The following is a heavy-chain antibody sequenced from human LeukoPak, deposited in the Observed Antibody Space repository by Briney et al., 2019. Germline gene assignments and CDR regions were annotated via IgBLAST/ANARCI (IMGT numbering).Heavy chain of an antibody. Sequence: GGSLRLSCAASGFTFSSYSMNWVRQAPGKGLEWVSYISSSSSTIYYADYVKGRFTISRDNAKSSLYLQMNSLRAEDTAVYYCARGGHDGTYYLSYWGQGTLVTVSS. J-gene: IGHJ4*02. CDR3: ARGGHDGTYYLSY. V-gene: IGHV3-48*04. CDR2: ISSSSSTI. D-gene: IGHD1-26*01. CDR1: GFTFSSYS.